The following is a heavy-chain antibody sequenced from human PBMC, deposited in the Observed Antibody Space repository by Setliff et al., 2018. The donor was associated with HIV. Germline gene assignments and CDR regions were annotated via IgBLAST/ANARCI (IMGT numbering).Heavy chain of an antibody. CDR2: ISSSSIYI. CDR3: AREAYRLPWIDN. CDR1: GFTFSGYS. D-gene: IGHD1-1*01. J-gene: IGHJ4*02. V-gene: IGHV3-21*04. Sequence: GGSLRLSCAASGFTFSGYSINWVRQAPGKGLEWVSSISSSSIYIFYADSVKGRFTISRDNSKNLLYLQINSLSAEDTAVYYCAREAYRLPWIDNWGQGTLVTVSS.